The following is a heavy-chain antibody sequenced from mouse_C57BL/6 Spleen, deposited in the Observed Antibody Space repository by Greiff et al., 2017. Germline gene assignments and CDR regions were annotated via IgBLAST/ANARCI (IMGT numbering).Heavy chain of an antibody. CDR2: IHPNSGST. Sequence: QVQLQQPGAELVKPGASVKLSCKASGYTFTSYWMHWVKQRPGQGLEWIGMIHPNSGSTNYNEKFKSKATLTVDKSSSTAYMQLSSLTSEDSAVYYCARKEDYYYAMDYWGQGTSVTVSS. CDR1: GYTFTSYW. V-gene: IGHV1-64*01. J-gene: IGHJ4*01. CDR3: ARKEDYYYAMDY.